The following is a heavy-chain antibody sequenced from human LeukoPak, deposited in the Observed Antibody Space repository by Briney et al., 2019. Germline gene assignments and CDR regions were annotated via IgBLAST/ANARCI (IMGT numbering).Heavy chain of an antibody. Sequence: GGSLRLSCAASGLTFSNAWMSWVRQAPGKGLEWVGRIKSKTDGGATDYAAPVRGRLIISRDDSKNMLYPQMNSLKSEDAAVYYCTTEKQYCSGDTCYFVAFDMWGQGTMVTVSS. V-gene: IGHV3-15*01. CDR3: TTEKQYCSGDTCYFVAFDM. D-gene: IGHD2-15*01. CDR1: GLTFSNAW. J-gene: IGHJ3*02. CDR2: IKSKTDGGAT.